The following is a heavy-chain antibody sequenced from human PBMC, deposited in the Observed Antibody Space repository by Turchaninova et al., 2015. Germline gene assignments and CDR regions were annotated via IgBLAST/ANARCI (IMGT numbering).Heavy chain of an antibody. CDR2: IYSGGNT. CDR1: GGPVISNY. V-gene: IGHV3-53*01. J-gene: IGHJ4*02. Sequence: GGSLRPSCAQSGGPVISNYMTWVRQAPGKGLECVSLIYSGGNTYYSDSVKGRFTMSRDNSRDTVYLQMNSLRVEDTAIYYCASGSSSGEFDIWGQGTLVTVSS. D-gene: IGHD6-6*01. CDR3: ASGSSSGEFDI.